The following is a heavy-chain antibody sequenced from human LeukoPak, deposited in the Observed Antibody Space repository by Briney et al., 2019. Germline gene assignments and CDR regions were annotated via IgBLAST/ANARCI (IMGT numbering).Heavy chain of an antibody. V-gene: IGHV4-34*01. D-gene: IGHD2-15*01. CDR1: GASLNNYY. CDR2: IDHVGRS. CDR3: ARPVYCSVTTCTGPLHI. J-gene: IGHJ3*02. Sequence: SETLTLTCAVYGASLNNYYWAWIRQSPVKGLEWIGEIDHVGRSRYNPSLKSRLTISVDTSKNQFSLRLSSVTAADTALYFCARPVYCSVTTCTGPLHIWGQGTMVTVSS.